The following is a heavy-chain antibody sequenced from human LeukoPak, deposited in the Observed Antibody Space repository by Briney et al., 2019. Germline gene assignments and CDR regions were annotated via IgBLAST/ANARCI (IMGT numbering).Heavy chain of an antibody. CDR3: ARDGRMYDKSGFYYFDY. J-gene: IGHJ4*02. CDR1: GASISSYY. CDR2: IHHSGST. V-gene: IGHV4-59*01. D-gene: IGHD3-22*01. Sequence: SETLSLTCAVSGASISSYYWNWIRQPPGKGLEWIGYIHHSGSTNSNPSLKSRATMSVDTSKRQFSLRLSSVTAADTAVYYCARDGRMYDKSGFYYFDYWGQGTLATVSS.